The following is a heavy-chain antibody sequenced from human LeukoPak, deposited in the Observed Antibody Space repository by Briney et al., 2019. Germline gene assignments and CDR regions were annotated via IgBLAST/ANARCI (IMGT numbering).Heavy chain of an antibody. J-gene: IGHJ6*03. D-gene: IGHD1-26*01. CDR3: ARGGWELPRRDYYYYYMDV. CDR1: GFTFSSYA. V-gene: IGHV3-30*04. Sequence: GGSLRLSCAASGFTFSSYAMHWVRQAPGKGLEWVAVISYDGSNKYYADSVKGRFTISRDNSKNTLNLQMNSLRAEDTAVYYCARGGWELPRRDYYYYYMDVWGKGTTVTVSS. CDR2: ISYDGSNK.